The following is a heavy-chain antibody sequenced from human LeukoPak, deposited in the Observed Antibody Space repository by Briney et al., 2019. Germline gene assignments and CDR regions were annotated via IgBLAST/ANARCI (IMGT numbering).Heavy chain of an antibody. D-gene: IGHD6-6*01. CDR2: INHSGST. Sequence: SETLSLTCAVYGGSFSDYYWSWIRQPPGKGLEWIGEINHSGSTNYNPSLKSRVTISVDTSKNQFSLKLSSVTAADTAVYYCARGTAARPRYFDYWGQGTLVTVSS. V-gene: IGHV4-34*01. J-gene: IGHJ4*02. CDR3: ARGTAARPRYFDY. CDR1: GGSFSDYY.